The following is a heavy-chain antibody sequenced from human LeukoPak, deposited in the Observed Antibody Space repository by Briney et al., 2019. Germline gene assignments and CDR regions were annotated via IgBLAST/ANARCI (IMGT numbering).Heavy chain of an antibody. V-gene: IGHV3-21*01. J-gene: IGHJ6*03. Sequence: GGSLRLSCAASGFTFSSHSMNWVRQAPGKGLEWVSFITTSSSYIYYADSVKGRFTTSRDNAKDSLYLQMNSLRAEDTAVYYCARAGGPSYYYYYMDVWGTGTTVTVSS. CDR3: ARAGGPSYYYYYMDV. CDR2: ITTSSSYI. CDR1: GFTFSSHS.